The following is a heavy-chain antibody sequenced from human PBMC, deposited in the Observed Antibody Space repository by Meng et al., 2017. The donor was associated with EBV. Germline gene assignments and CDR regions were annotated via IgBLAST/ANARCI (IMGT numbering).Heavy chain of an antibody. CDR3: AREREYFDPYYYYGMDV. Sequence: QVQLVQSWAEVKKPGASVKVSCKASGYAFTSYAMHWVRQAPGQRLEWMGWINAGNGNTKYSQKFQGRVTITRDTSASTAYMELSSLRSEDTAVYCCAREREYFDPYYYYGMDVWGQGTTVTVSS. CDR1: GYAFTSYA. CDR2: INAGNGNT. V-gene: IGHV1-3*01. J-gene: IGHJ6*02. D-gene: IGHD3-9*01.